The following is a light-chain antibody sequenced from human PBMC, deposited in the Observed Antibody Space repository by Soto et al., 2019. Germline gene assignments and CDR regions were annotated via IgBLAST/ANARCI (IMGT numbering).Light chain of an antibody. CDR1: QSVSSY. CDR2: DAS. Sequence: EIVLTQSPATLSLSPGERATLSCRASQSVSSYLAWYQQKPGQAPRLLIYDASNRVTGIPARFSGSGSGTDFTLTISSLEPEDFAVYYCQHRSNWLSITFGQGTRLEIK. CDR3: QHRSNWLSIT. J-gene: IGKJ5*01. V-gene: IGKV3-11*01.